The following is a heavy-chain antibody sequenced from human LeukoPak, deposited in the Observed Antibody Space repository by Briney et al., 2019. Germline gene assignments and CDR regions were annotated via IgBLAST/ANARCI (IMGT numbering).Heavy chain of an antibody. CDR2: INPNSGGT. J-gene: IGHJ3*02. CDR3: AAVAGLGNAFDI. CDR1: GYAFTGYY. V-gene: IGHV1-2*02. Sequence: ASVKVSCKASGYAFTGYYMHWVRQAPGQGLEWMGWINPNSGGTNYAQKFQGRVTMTRDTSISTAYMELSRLRSDDTAVYYCAAVAGLGNAFDIWGQGTMVTVSS. D-gene: IGHD6-19*01.